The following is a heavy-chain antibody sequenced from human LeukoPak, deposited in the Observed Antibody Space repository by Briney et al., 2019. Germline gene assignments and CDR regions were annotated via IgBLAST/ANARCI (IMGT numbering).Heavy chain of an antibody. D-gene: IGHD3-22*01. CDR3: ARDPSYDGGGYYYY. CDR2: IKQDESEK. J-gene: IGHJ4*02. CDR1: GFTLSRYW. Sequence: GGSLRLSCAASGFTLSRYWMSWVRQAPGEGPEWVANIKQDESEKDYADSVKGRFTISRDNAKNSLFLQMNSLRAEDTAVYYCARDPSYDGGGYYYYWGQGTLVTVSS. V-gene: IGHV3-7*01.